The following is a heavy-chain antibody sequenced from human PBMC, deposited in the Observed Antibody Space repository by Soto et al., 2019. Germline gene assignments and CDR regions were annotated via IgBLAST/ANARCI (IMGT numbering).Heavy chain of an antibody. J-gene: IGHJ4*02. V-gene: IGHV3-9*01. CDR2: ISWNSGSI. CDR3: ANGVWGSYQGPLDY. D-gene: IGHD3-16*02. Sequence: EVQLVESGGGLVQPGRSLRLSCAASGFTFDDYAMHWVRQAPGKGLEWVSGISWNSGSIGYADSVKGRFTISRDNAKNSLYLQMNSLRAEDTALYYCANGVWGSYQGPLDYWGQGTLVTVSS. CDR1: GFTFDDYA.